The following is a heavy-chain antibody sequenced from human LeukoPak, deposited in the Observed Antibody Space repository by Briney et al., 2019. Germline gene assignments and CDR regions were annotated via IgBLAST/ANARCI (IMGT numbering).Heavy chain of an antibody. CDR1: GGSISSYY. V-gene: IGHV4-59*08. CDR2: IYYSGNT. Sequence: SETLSLTCTVSGGSISSYYWSWIRQSPGEGLEWIGYIYYSGNTNYNPSLKSRVTISVDTSKNQVSLKLNSVTAADTAVYYCARVFLDYYGMDVWGQGTTVTVSS. J-gene: IGHJ6*02. CDR3: ARVFLDYYGMDV.